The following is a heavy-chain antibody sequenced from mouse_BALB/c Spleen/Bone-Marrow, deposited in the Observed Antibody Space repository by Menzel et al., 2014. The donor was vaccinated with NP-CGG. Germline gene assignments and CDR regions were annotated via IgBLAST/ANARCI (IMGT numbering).Heavy chain of an antibody. Sequence: EVQLQESGAELVKPGASVKLSCTASGSNIXDTYMHWVKQRPEQGLEWIGRIDPANGNTKYDPKFQGKATITANTSSNTAYLQLSSLTSEDTAVYYCANYYYGSSLFAYWGQGTLVTVSA. CDR3: ANYYYGSSLFAY. D-gene: IGHD1-1*01. V-gene: IGHV14-3*02. J-gene: IGHJ3*01. CDR1: GSNIXDTY. CDR2: IDPANGNT.